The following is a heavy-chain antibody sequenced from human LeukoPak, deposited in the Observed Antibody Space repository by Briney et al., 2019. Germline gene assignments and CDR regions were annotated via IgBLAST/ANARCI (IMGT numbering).Heavy chain of an antibody. Sequence: GESLQISCKGSGYSFTSYWIGWVRQMPGKGLEWMGIIYPGDSDTRYSPSFQGQVTISADKSISTASLQWSSLKASDTAMYYCARLSAVPRGEFDYWGQGTLVTVS. V-gene: IGHV5-51*01. D-gene: IGHD3-16*01. CDR1: GYSFTSYW. CDR3: ARLSAVPRGEFDY. J-gene: IGHJ4*02. CDR2: IYPGDSDT.